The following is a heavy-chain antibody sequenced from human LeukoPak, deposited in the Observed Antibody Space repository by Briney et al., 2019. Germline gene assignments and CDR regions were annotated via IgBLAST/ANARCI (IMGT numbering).Heavy chain of an antibody. CDR1: GFTFSNYG. Sequence: PGGSLRLSCSATGFTFSNYGMLWVRQAPGKGLEYVSAISSNGGSTNYADSVKGRFTISRDNSKNTLLLQMSSLRAEDTAVYYCVKAIGYFDLWGRGTLVTVSS. CDR3: VKAIGYFDL. J-gene: IGHJ2*01. V-gene: IGHV3-64D*06. CDR2: ISSNGGST.